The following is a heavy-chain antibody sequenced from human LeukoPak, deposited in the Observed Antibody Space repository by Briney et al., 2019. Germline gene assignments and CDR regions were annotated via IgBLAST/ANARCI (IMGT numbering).Heavy chain of an antibody. Sequence: ASVKVSCKASGYTFINYAIHWLRQAPGQRLKWMGWINAANGNTKYSQKFQGRVTITRDTSASTAYMELSSLRFEDTSVYYCARYSDDAWFDPWGQGTLVTVSS. CDR2: INAANGNT. D-gene: IGHD4-17*01. J-gene: IGHJ5*02. V-gene: IGHV1-3*01. CDR3: ARYSDDAWFDP. CDR1: GYTFINYA.